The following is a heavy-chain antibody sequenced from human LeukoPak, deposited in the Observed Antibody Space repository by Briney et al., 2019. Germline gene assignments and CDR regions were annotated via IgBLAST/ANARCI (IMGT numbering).Heavy chain of an antibody. Sequence: ASVTVSCKASGYTFPNYGISWVRQAPGQGLEWMGWISAYNGNTNYAQKLQDRVTMTTDTSTSTAYMELRSLRSDDTAVYYCAREYYDNNRKDYFDYWGQGTLVTVSS. CDR3: AREYYDNNRKDYFDY. D-gene: IGHD3-22*01. J-gene: IGHJ4*02. V-gene: IGHV1-18*01. CDR1: GYTFPNYG. CDR2: ISAYNGNT.